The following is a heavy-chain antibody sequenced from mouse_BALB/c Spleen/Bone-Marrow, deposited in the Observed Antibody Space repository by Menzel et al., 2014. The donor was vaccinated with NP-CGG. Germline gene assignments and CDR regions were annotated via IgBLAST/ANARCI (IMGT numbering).Heavy chain of an antibody. V-gene: IGHV5-6-3*01. J-gene: IGHJ2*01. CDR3: VRGNYGNYVDYFDF. Sequence: EVQLVESGGGLVQPGGSLKLSCAASGFTFSNYGMSWVRQTPDKRLELVATINGNGGSTYYPDSVKGRFTISRDTAKNTLYLQMSSLKSEETAMYYCVRGNYGNYVDYFDFWGQGTTLTVSS. CDR2: INGNGGST. CDR1: GFTFSNYG. D-gene: IGHD2-1*01.